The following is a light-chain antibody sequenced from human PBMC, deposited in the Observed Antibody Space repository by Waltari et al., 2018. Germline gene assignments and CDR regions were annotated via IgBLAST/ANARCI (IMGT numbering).Light chain of an antibody. CDR1: QSVSSN. V-gene: IGKV3-15*01. J-gene: IGKJ2*01. Sequence: MTQSPATLSVSPGERATLSCRASQSVSSNLAWYQQKPGQAPRLLIYGASTRATGIPARFSGSGSGTEFTLTISSLQSEDFAVYYCQQYNNWPPYTFGQGTKLEIK. CDR3: QQYNNWPPYT. CDR2: GAS.